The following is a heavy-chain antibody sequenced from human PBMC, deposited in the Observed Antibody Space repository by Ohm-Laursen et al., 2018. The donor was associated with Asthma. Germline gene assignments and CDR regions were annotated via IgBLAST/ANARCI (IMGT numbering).Heavy chain of an antibody. CDR3: AKDSGYDYYYYYGMDV. CDR2: ISYDGSNK. D-gene: IGHD5-12*01. J-gene: IGHJ6*02. Sequence: RSLRLSCAASGFTFSSYGMHWVRQAPGKGLEWVAVISYDGSNKYYADSVKGRFTISRDNSKNTLYLQMNSLRAEDTAVYYCAKDSGYDYYYYYGMDVWGQGTTVTVSS. V-gene: IGHV3-30*18. CDR1: GFTFSSYG.